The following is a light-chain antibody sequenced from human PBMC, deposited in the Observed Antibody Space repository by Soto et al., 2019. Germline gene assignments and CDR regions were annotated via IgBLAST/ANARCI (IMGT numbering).Light chain of an antibody. J-gene: IGLJ1*01. CDR2: EVS. CDR1: SGDVGSYNR. V-gene: IGLV2-18*01. CDR3: SLYTSSSTYV. Sequence: QSVLTQPPSVSGSPGQSVTISCTGTSGDVGSYNRVSWYQQPPGTGPKLMIYEVSHRPSGVPDRFSGSKSGNTASLTISGLQAEDEADYYCSLYTSSSTYVFXTGTKLTVL.